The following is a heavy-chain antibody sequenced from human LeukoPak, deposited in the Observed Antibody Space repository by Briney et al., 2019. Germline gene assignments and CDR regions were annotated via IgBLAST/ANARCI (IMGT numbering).Heavy chain of an antibody. CDR1: GFTLSSYG. CDR3: AKDRCSSISCYGAFDI. V-gene: IGHV3-23*01. Sequence: GGSLRLSCAASGFTLSSYGMSWVRQAPGKGLEWVSAISGSGGSTYYADSVKGRFTISRDNSKNTLYLQMNSLRAEDTAVYYCAKDRCSSISCYGAFDIWGQGTMVTVSS. CDR2: ISGSGGST. J-gene: IGHJ3*02. D-gene: IGHD2-2*01.